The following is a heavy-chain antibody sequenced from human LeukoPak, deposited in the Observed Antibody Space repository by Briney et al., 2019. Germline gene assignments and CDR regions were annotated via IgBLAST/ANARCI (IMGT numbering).Heavy chain of an antibody. J-gene: IGHJ4*02. CDR2: ITGSGGST. Sequence: PGGSLRLSCAASGFTFSSYAMSWVRQAPGKGLEWVSTITGSGGSTYYADSVQGRFTISRDNSKNTLYLQMNSLRAEDTAVCYCAKQAYASLDYWGQGTLVTVSS. D-gene: IGHD4-17*01. CDR1: GFTFSSYA. V-gene: IGHV3-23*01. CDR3: AKQAYASLDY.